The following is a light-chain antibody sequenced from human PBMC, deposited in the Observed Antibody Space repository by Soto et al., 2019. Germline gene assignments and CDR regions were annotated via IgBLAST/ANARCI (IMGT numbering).Light chain of an antibody. Sequence: EIVMTQSPATLSVSPGERATLSCTASQSVSTNLAWYQQKPGQAPRLLVYGASTRATGIPARFSGSGSGTDFTLTISSLQSEDFAIYYCQQYNNWLPWTFGQGTKVEIK. CDR2: GAS. CDR1: QSVSTN. J-gene: IGKJ1*01. V-gene: IGKV3-15*01. CDR3: QQYNNWLPWT.